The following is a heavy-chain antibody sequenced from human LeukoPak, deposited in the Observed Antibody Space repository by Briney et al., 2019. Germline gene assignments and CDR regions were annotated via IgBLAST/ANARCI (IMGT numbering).Heavy chain of an antibody. CDR3: EVLYYQEYYYYYYMDV. D-gene: IGHD2-8*01. Sequence: PAETLSLTCTVSGGSFSSYYLSWIRQPPGKGLEWIWGICTSGSSNYNPSLMSRVIISVDTSKNQFSLTLSSVTAADTDVYYCEVLYYQEYYYYYYMDVWGKGTTVTVSS. CDR2: ICTSGSS. J-gene: IGHJ6*03. V-gene: IGHV4-4*09. CDR1: GGSFSSYY.